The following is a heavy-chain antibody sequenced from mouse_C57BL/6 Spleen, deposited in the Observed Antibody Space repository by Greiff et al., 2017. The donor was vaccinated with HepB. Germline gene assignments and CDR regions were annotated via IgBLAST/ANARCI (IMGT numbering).Heavy chain of an antibody. D-gene: IGHD2-3*01. CDR1: GYTFTSYW. CDR2: IDPSDSYT. Sequence: QVQLKQPGAELVMPGASVKLSCKASGYTFTSYWMHWVKQRPGQGLEWIGEIDPSDSYTNYNQKFKGKSTLTVDKSSSTAYMQLSSLTSEDSAVYCCARGYDGPLGYWGQGTTLTVSS. J-gene: IGHJ2*01. V-gene: IGHV1-69*01. CDR3: ARGYDGPLGY.